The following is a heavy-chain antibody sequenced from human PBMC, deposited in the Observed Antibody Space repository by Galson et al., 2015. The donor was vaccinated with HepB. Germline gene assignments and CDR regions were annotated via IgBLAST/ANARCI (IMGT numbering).Heavy chain of an antibody. Sequence: SVKVSCKASGYTFTSYGISWVRQAPGQGLEWMGWISAYNGNTNYAQKLQGRVTMTTDTSTSTAYMELRSLRSDDTAVYYCARVKASSEEDIVVVPAAPGGYYYMDVWGKGTTVTVSS. V-gene: IGHV1-18*01. D-gene: IGHD2-2*01. CDR3: ARVKASSEEDIVVVPAAPGGYYYMDV. CDR1: GYTFTSYG. J-gene: IGHJ6*03. CDR2: ISAYNGNT.